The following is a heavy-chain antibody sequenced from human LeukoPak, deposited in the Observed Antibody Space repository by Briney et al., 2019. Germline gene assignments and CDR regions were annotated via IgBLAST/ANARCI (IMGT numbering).Heavy chain of an antibody. D-gene: IGHD1-26*01. CDR1: GYTFHTYD. V-gene: IGHV1-18*01. CDR3: ARVGRSGSPGAFDI. J-gene: IGHJ3*02. Sequence: GASVRVSCRASGYTFHTYDITWVRQAPGQGLEWMGWIRSQNGATNYAQKLQGRVTMTTGASTSTVYMELRSLRSDDTAVYYCARVGRSGSPGAFDIWGQGTMVIVSA. CDR2: IRSQNGAT.